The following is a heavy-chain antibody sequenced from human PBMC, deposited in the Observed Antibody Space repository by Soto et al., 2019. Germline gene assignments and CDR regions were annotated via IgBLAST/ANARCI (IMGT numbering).Heavy chain of an antibody. Sequence: QVQLVQSGTEVKKPGSSVKVSCKASGGSLSTNPISWVRQAPGKGLEWMGGTGSGTGPGNHAQKFQGRLTVNADKSTGTVYMELTNLSSEDTAVYYCARRDSGGFYRFFDSWGQGTLVTVSS. CDR3: ARRDSGGFYRFFDS. CDR1: GGSLSTNP. V-gene: IGHV1-69*06. J-gene: IGHJ4*02. D-gene: IGHD2-15*01. CDR2: TGSGTGPG.